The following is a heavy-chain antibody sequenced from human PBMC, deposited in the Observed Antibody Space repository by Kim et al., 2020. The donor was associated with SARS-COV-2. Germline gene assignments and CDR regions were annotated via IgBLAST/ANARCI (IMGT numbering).Heavy chain of an antibody. Sequence: NPSLRSRVTISVDTSKNQFSLKLSSVTAADTAVYYCARAYKWELLGGFDYWGQGTLVTVSS. J-gene: IGHJ4*02. D-gene: IGHD1-26*01. V-gene: IGHV4-59*01. CDR3: ARAYKWELLGGFDY.